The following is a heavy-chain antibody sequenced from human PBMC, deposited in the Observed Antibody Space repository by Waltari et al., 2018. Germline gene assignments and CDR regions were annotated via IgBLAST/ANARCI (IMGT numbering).Heavy chain of an antibody. CDR1: GFTFSSYA. CDR2: ISGGGGST. D-gene: IGHD6-6*01. Sequence: EVQLLESGGGLVQPGGSLRLSCAASGFTFSSYAMSWVRQAPGKGLEWVSAISGGGGSTYYTDSVKGRFTISRDNSKNTLYLQMNSLRAEDTAVYYCAKDLPYSSSSYYYYGMDVWGQGTTVTVSS. J-gene: IGHJ6*02. CDR3: AKDLPYSSSSYYYYGMDV. V-gene: IGHV3-23*01.